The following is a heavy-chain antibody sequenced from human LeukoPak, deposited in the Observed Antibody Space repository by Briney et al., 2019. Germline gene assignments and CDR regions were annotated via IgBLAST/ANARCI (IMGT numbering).Heavy chain of an antibody. CDR3: ARSPTGSGWYYFDY. CDR2: ISNSGSTI. J-gene: IGHJ4*02. D-gene: IGHD6-19*01. Sequence: GGSLRLSCAASGFTFSRYEMNWVRQAPGKGLEWISYISNSGSTIYYADSVKGRFTISRDNAKNSLYLQMNSLRAEDTAVYYCARSPTGSGWYYFDYWGQGTLVTVSS. CDR1: GFTFSRYE. V-gene: IGHV3-48*03.